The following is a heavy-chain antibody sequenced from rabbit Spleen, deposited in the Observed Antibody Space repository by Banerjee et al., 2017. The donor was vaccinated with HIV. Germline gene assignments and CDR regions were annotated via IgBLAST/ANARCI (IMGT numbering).Heavy chain of an antibody. D-gene: IGHD4-1*01. CDR1: GFDFGSYG. J-gene: IGHJ6*01. V-gene: IGHV1S47*01. CDR3: AKEAGIIVAAAISL. CDR2: IVNGNGNT. Sequence: QEHLAESGGGLGQPEGSLTLTCKASGFDFGSYGMCWVRQAPGKGPVRIACIVNGNGNTYYANWMNGRFTITTGTSLATVSHQATSLTLADNATYFCAKEAGIIVAAAISLWSQGTLVTV.